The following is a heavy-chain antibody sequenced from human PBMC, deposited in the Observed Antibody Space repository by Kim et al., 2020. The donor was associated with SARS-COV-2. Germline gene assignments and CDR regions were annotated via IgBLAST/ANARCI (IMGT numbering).Heavy chain of an antibody. D-gene: IGHD3-22*01. CDR1: GFTFDDYA. V-gene: IGHV3-43D*03. J-gene: IGHJ4*02. CDR2: ISWDGGST. Sequence: GGSLRLSCAASGFTFDDYAMHWVRQAPGKGLEWVSLISWDGGSTYYADSVKGRFTISRDNSKNSLYLQMNSLRAEDTALYYCAKDGLMAYYYDSSGYYFDYWGQGTLVTVSS. CDR3: AKDGLMAYYYDSSGYYFDY.